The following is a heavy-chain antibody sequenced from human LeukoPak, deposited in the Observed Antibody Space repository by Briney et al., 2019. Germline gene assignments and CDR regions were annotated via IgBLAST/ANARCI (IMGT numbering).Heavy chain of an antibody. CDR1: GFTVSSNY. Sequence: PGGSLRLSCAASGFTVSSNYMSWVRQAPGKGLEWVSVIYSGGSTYYADSVKGRFTISRDNSKNTLYLQMNSLRAEDTAVYYCASRFAPPTYYDILTGYVGPDYWGQGTLVTVSS. V-gene: IGHV3-66*01. D-gene: IGHD3-9*01. J-gene: IGHJ4*02. CDR2: IYSGGST. CDR3: ASRFAPPTYYDILTGYVGPDY.